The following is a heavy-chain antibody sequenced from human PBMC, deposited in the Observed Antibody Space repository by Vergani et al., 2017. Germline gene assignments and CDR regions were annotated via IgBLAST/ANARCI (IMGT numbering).Heavy chain of an antibody. V-gene: IGHV5-10-1*03. CDR1: GYSFTSYW. J-gene: IGHJ6*03. CDR3: ARHPYCGGDCDFLEDYYYYMDV. D-gene: IGHD2-21*01. CDR2: IDPSDSYT. Sequence: EVQLVQSGAEVKKPGESLRISCKGSGYSFTSYWISWVRQMPGKGLEWMGRIDPSDSYTNYSPSFHGHVTISAYKSISTAYLQWSSLKASDTALYYCARHPYCGGDCDFLEDYYYYMDVWGKGTTVTVSS.